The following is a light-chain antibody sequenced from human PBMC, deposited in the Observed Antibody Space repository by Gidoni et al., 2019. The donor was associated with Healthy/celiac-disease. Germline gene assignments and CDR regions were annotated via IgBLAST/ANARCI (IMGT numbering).Light chain of an antibody. CDR1: QSVSIY. V-gene: IGKV3-11*01. Sequence: EIVLTQSPATLSLSPGERATLSCRASQSVSIYLAWYQQKPGQAPRLLIYDASNRATGIPARFSGSGSGTDFTLTISSLEPEDFAVDYCQQRSNWPFIFTFGPGTKVDIK. CDR2: DAS. J-gene: IGKJ3*01. CDR3: QQRSNWPFIFT.